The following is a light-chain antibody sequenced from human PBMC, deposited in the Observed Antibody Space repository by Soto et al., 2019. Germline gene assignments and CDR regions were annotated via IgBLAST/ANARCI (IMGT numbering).Light chain of an antibody. J-gene: IGKJ1*01. CDR1: QSVSSY. V-gene: IGKV3-15*01. CDR3: QQYGSTPWT. CDR2: GAS. Sequence: EIVLTQSPATLSFSPGERATLSCRASQSVSSYLAWYQQKPGQAPRLLIYGASTRATGIPARFSGSGSGTEFTLTISSLQSEDFAVYYCQQYGSTPWTFGQGTKVDI.